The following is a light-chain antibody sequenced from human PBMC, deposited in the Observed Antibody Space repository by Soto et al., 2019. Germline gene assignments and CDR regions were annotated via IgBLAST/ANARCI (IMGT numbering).Light chain of an antibody. CDR1: QGIAKY. CDR3: QQSDNLPLT. CDR2: HAS. J-gene: IGKJ4*01. Sequence: DTPMTQSPSSLSASVGDRVTITCQASQGIAKYLHWYQQKPGKAPKLLIYHASNLQTGVPSRFSGSGSGTDFTLTISSLQPDDIATYFCQQSDNLPLTFGGGTKVEIK. V-gene: IGKV1-33*01.